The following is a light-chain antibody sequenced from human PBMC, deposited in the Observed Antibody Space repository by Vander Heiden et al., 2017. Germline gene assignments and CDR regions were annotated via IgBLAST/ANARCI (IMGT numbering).Light chain of an antibody. CDR3: SSYTTSSTAYV. Sequence: QSALTQPASVSGTPGQSITISCTGTSSDVGRYNYVSWYQQYPGKVPELIIYGVTNRPSGVSNRFSGSKSGNTASLTISGLQAEDEADYYCSSYTTSSTAYVFGTGTRVAVL. CDR2: GVT. CDR1: SSDVGRYNY. V-gene: IGLV2-14*01. J-gene: IGLJ1*01.